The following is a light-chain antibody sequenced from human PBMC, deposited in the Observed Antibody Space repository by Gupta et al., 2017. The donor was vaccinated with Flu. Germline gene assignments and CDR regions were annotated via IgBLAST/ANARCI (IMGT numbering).Light chain of an antibody. Sequence: WYQHLPGAAPRLLIYNDNQRPSGVPDRFSGSKSGTSASLAIGGLQSEDEADYYCAAWDDSLTALSADGSLTGLWVFGGGTKLSVL. J-gene: IGLJ3*02. CDR3: AAWDDSLTALSADGSLTGLWV. CDR2: NDN. V-gene: IGLV1-44*01.